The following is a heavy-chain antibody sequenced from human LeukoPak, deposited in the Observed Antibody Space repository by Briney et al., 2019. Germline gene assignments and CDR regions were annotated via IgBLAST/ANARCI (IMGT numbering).Heavy chain of an antibody. V-gene: IGHV3-33*06. CDR2: IWYDGSNK. CDR3: AKDRDSGSYYASLLFDY. J-gene: IGHJ4*02. CDR1: GFTFSSYG. D-gene: IGHD1-26*01. Sequence: GGSLRLSCAAPGFTFSSYGMHWVRQAPGKGLEWVAVIWYDGSNKYYADSVKGRFTISRDNSKNTLYLQMNSLRAEDTAVYYCAKDRDSGSYYASLLFDYWGQGTLVTVSS.